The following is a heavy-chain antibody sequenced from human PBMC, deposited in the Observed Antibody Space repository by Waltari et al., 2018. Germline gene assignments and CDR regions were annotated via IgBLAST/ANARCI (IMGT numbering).Heavy chain of an antibody. CDR1: GFTFTSYA. CDR2: ISGSGGAT. J-gene: IGHJ4*02. CDR3: KGQTDY. Sequence: VRLVESGGGLVQPGGSLRLSCAASGFTFTSYAMSWVRQAPGKGLGWFSAISGSGGATYYADSMKGRFTISRDNSKNTVYLQINSLRAEDTAIYYCKGQTDYWGQGTLVTVSS. V-gene: IGHV3-23*04.